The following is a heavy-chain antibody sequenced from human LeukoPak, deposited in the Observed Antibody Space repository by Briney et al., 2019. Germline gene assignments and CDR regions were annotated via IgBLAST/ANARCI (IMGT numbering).Heavy chain of an antibody. Sequence: GGSLRLSCAASGFTFGTYVIHWVRQAPGKGLEWVAFISHDGSNEYYADSVKGRFTISRDSSKNTLYLQMNSLRAEDTAVYYCARNYYDRSGYSDTFDYWGQGTLVTVSS. CDR2: ISHDGSNE. CDR1: GFTFGTYV. CDR3: ARNYYDRSGYSDTFDY. V-gene: IGHV3-30*04. J-gene: IGHJ4*02. D-gene: IGHD3-22*01.